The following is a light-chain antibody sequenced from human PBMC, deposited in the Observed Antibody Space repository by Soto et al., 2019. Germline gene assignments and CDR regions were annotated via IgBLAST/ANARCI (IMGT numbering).Light chain of an antibody. Sequence: QSVLTQPASVSGSPGQSITISCTGSSSDVGAYNFVSWYQHHPGKAPKLILYEVNPRPSGVSRRFSGSKSGNSASLAISGLQADDEASYYCSSYTSSNTPYVFGTGTKVTVL. CDR2: EVN. J-gene: IGLJ1*01. V-gene: IGLV2-14*01. CDR1: SSDVGAYNF. CDR3: SSYTSSNTPYV.